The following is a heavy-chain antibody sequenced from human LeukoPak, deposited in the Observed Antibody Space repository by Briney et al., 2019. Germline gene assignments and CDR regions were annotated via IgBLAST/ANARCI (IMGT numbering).Heavy chain of an antibody. CDR2: IYTSGST. J-gene: IGHJ4*02. V-gene: IGHV4-61*02. D-gene: IGHD6-13*01. Sequence: SETLSLTCTVSGGSISSGSYYWSWIRQPAGKGVEWIGRIYTSGSTNYNPSLKSRVTISVGTSKNQFSLKLSSVTAADTAVYYCAGKAAAAGTFDYWGQGTLVTVSS. CDR3: AGKAAAAGTFDY. CDR1: GGSISSGSYY.